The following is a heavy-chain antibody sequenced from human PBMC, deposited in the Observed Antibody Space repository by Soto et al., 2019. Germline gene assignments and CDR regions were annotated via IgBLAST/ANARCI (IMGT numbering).Heavy chain of an antibody. Sequence: ASVKVSCKASGYTFTGYYMHWVRQAPGQGLEWMGWINPNSGGTNYAQKFQGWVTMTRDTSISTAYMELSRLRSDDTAVYYCARASFYSYGPFDYWGQGTLVTVSS. V-gene: IGHV1-2*04. CDR2: INPNSGGT. J-gene: IGHJ4*02. CDR3: ARASFYSYGPFDY. D-gene: IGHD5-18*01. CDR1: GYTFTGYY.